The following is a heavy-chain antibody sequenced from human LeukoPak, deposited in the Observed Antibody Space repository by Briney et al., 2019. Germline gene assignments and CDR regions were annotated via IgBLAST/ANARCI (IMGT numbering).Heavy chain of an antibody. J-gene: IGHJ4*02. V-gene: IGHV3-33*06. CDR2: IWYDGSNT. CDR1: GFTFSNFG. CDR3: AKDGVGATGIDY. Sequence: PGGPLRLSCAASGFTFSNFGMHWVRQAPGKGLEWVAVIWYDGSNTYYADSVKGRFTISRDNSKNTLYLQMNSLRAEDTAVYYCAKDGVGATGIDYWGQGTLVTVSS. D-gene: IGHD1-26*01.